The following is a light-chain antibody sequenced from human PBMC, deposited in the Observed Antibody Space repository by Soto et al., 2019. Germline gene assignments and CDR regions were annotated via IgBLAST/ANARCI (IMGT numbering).Light chain of an antibody. J-gene: IGKJ5*01. CDR1: QSVTNW. CDR2: DVS. Sequence: IQMTQSPSSLSASLGDRVTITFRASQSVTNWLAWYQQKPGKAPKLLIYDVSSLESGVPSRFSGSGSGTDFTLTISSLQPEDFATYFCQQLNSYPITFGQGTRLEIK. CDR3: QQLNSYPIT. V-gene: IGKV1-5*01.